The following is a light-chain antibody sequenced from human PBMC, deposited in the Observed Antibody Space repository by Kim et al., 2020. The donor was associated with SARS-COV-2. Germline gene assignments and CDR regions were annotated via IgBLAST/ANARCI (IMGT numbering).Light chain of an antibody. V-gene: IGKV3-20*01. CDR3: QQYSSSPST. CDR1: QTITSNC. J-gene: IGKJ1*01. Sequence: EIELTQSPDTLSLSPGDGVTLICRASQTITSNCLAWYQQKPGQAPRLLISGASTRATGIPGRFSGSGSGTDFTLTISRLEPDDFAAYYCQQYSSSPSTFGQGTKVDIK. CDR2: GAS.